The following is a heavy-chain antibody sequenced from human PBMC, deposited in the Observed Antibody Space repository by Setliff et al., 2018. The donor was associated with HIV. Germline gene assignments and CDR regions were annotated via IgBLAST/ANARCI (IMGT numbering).Heavy chain of an antibody. V-gene: IGHV1-8*02. Sequence: ASVKVSCKASGYTFSSYDINWVRQATGQGLEWMGWMNPNSGNTGYAQKFQGRVTMTRDTSISTAYMELNNLKFEDTAVYYCARARRASYDRWRRNHYYIDGWGTGSTFTVSS. CDR3: ARARRASYDRWRRNHYYIDG. CDR2: MNPNSGNT. CDR1: GYTFSSYD. D-gene: IGHD3-22*01. J-gene: IGHJ6*03.